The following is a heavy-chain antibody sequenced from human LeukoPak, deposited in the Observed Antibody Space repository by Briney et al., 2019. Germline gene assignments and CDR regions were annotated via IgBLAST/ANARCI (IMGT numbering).Heavy chain of an antibody. CDR1: AFIFSNYW. D-gene: IGHD3-16*01. CDR2: IKQDGSEK. J-gene: IGHJ5*02. V-gene: IGHV3-7*04. Sequence: PGGSLRLSCSAAAFIFSNYWMTWVRQAPGKGLEWVANIKQDGSEKYYVDSVKGRFTISRDNAKKSLYLQMNSLRAEDTAVYFCARDMIILQSWGQGTLVTVSS. CDR3: ARDMIILQS.